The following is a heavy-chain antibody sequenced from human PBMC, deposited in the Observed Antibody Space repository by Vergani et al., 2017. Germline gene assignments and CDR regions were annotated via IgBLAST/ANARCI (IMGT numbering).Heavy chain of an antibody. D-gene: IGHD3-3*01. CDR2: IWYDGSNK. V-gene: IGHV3-33*01. J-gene: IGHJ4*02. CDR3: TTDAPGAYDFWSGYYKGGGDFDY. Sequence: QVQLVESGGGVVQPGRSLRLSCAASGFTFSSYGMHWVRQAPGKGLEWVAVIWYDGSNKYYADSVKGRFTISRDNSKNTLYLQMNSLRAEDTAVYYCTTDAPGAYDFWSGYYKGGGDFDYWGQGTLVTVSS. CDR1: GFTFSSYG.